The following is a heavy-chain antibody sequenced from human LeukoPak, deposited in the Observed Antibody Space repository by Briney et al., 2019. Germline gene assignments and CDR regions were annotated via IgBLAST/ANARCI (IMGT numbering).Heavy chain of an antibody. D-gene: IGHD2-21*02. J-gene: IGHJ4*02. CDR3: ARELGRLLSHFDY. Sequence: PGGSLRLSCAASGFTFSSYSMNWVRQAPGKGLEWVSSISSSSSYIYYADSVKGRFTISRGNAKNSLYLQMNSLRAEDTAVYYCARELGRLLSHFDYWGQGTLVTVSS. CDR2: ISSSSSYI. CDR1: GFTFSSYS. V-gene: IGHV3-21*01.